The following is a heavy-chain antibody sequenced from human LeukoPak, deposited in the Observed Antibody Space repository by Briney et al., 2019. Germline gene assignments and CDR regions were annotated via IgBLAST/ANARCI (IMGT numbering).Heavy chain of an antibody. CDR3: ARNRNIRGPREAFDY. J-gene: IGHJ4*02. Sequence: ASVKVSCKASGDTFASYYIHWVRQAPGQGLEWMGIISPSGGSATYAQKFQGRVTMTRDTSTSTVYMELSSLRSEDTAVYYCARNRNIRGPREAFDYWGQGTLVTVSS. CDR2: ISPSGGSA. D-gene: IGHD3-10*01. V-gene: IGHV1-46*01. CDR1: GDTFASYY.